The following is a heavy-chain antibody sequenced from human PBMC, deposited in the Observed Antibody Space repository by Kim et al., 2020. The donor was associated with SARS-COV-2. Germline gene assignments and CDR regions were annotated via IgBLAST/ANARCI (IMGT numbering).Heavy chain of an antibody. J-gene: IGHJ4*02. CDR1: GGSISEYY. Sequence: SETLSLTCTVSGGSISEYYWSWIRQPPGKGLEWIGWAYYSGSTKYNPSLKSRVTISLDTSNNQFSLKLTSVTAADTAFYYCARDLRSGWYYFDFWGPGT. D-gene: IGHD6-19*01. V-gene: IGHV4-59*13. CDR3: ARDLRSGWYYFDF. CDR2: AYYSGST.